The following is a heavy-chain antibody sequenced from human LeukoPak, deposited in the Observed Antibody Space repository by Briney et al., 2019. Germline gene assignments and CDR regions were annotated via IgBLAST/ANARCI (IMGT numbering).Heavy chain of an antibody. Sequence: PGGSLRLSCAASEFTFSGTWMSWVRQAPGKGLEWVANIVQDGSEMYYVDSVKGRFTVSRDNAKNSMYVQMNSLRVEDTAVYYCAREYMGSYDIWGQGTMVTVSS. D-gene: IGHD3-10*01. CDR2: IVQDGSEM. CDR1: EFTFSGTW. V-gene: IGHV3-7*01. J-gene: IGHJ3*02. CDR3: AREYMGSYDI.